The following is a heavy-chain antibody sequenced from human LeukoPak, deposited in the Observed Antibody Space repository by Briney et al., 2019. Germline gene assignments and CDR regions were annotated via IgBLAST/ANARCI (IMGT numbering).Heavy chain of an antibody. J-gene: IGHJ4*02. Sequence: GGSLRLSCAASGFTFSSYSMNWVRQAPGKGLEWVSYISSSSSTIYYADSVKGRFTISRDNSKNTLYLQMNSLRAEDTAVYYCAKFVGTTNGYCSSTSCSNVDYWGQGTLVTVSS. CDR1: GFTFSSYS. D-gene: IGHD2-2*03. V-gene: IGHV3-48*01. CDR2: ISSSSSTI. CDR3: AKFVGTTNGYCSSTSCSNVDY.